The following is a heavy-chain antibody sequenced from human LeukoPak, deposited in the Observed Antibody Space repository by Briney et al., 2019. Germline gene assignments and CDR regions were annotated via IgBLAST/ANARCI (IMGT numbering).Heavy chain of an antibody. J-gene: IGHJ4*02. CDR2: IFHTGSY. CDR1: IGSIQRSSYY. V-gene: IGHV4-39*07. D-gene: IGHD6-13*01. CDR3: ARVAAGGFDY. Sequence: SETLSLTCTVSIGSIQRSSYYLGWIRQPPGKGLEWIGNIFHTGSYYHNHTLKSRVTISVDTSKNQFYLELSSVTAADTAVYYCARVAAGGFDYWGQGTRVTVS.